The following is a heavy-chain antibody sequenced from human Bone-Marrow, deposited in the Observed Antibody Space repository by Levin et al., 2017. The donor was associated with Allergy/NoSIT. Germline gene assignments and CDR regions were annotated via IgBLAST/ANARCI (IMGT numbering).Heavy chain of an antibody. CDR3: AKSGGGYLSYYYYGLDV. D-gene: IGHD2-21*01. CDR1: GFTFSSYA. Sequence: GGSLRLSCAASGFTFSSYAIHWVRQAPGKGLEWVAVISHHGSNKYYADSVKGRFTISRDNSKNTLFLQMSSLRAEDTALYYCAKSGGGYLSYYYYGLDVWGQGTTVTVSS. J-gene: IGHJ6*02. V-gene: IGHV3-30*18. CDR2: ISHHGSNK.